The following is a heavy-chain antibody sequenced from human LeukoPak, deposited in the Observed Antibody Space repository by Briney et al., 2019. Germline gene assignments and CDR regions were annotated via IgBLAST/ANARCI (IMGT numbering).Heavy chain of an antibody. CDR1: GFIFSSNV. D-gene: IGHD3-10*01. V-gene: IGHV3-23*01. Sequence: GGSLRLSCAASGFIFSSNVMNWVRQAPGKGLEWVSGISGSGDSTYYADSVKGRFTISRDNSKNTLYLQMNSLRAEDTAVYYCARARYDYGSGSYCDYWGQGTLVTVSS. J-gene: IGHJ4*02. CDR2: ISGSGDST. CDR3: ARARYDYGSGSYCDY.